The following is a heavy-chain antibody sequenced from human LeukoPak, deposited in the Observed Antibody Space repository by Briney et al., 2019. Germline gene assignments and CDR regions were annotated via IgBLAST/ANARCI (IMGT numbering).Heavy chain of an antibody. CDR1: GGSISNYY. J-gene: IGHJ4*02. Sequence: SETLSLTCRVSGGSISNYYWSWIRQPPGKGLEWIGYIYYSGSTNYNPSLKSRVTISVDTSKNQFSLKLSSVTAADTAVYYCARWGFSGSYYVDYWGQGTLVTVSS. D-gene: IGHD1-26*01. CDR2: IYYSGST. CDR3: ARWGFSGSYYVDY. V-gene: IGHV4-59*12.